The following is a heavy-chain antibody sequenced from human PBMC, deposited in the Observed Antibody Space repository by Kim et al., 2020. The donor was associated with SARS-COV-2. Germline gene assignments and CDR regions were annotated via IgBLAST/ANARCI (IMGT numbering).Heavy chain of an antibody. J-gene: IGHJ5*02. CDR3: ARGGGWFDP. CDR2: IYYSGST. V-gene: IGHV4-59*13. Sequence: SETLSLTCTVSGGSISSYYWSWIRQPPGKGLEWIGYIYYSGSTNYNPYLKSRVTISVDTSKNQFSLKLSSVTAADTAVYYCARGGGWFDPWGQGTLVTVSS. CDR1: GGSISSYY. D-gene: IGHD3-16*01.